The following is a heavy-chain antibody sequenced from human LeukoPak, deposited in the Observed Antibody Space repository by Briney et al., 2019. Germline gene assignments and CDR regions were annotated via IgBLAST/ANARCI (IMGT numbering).Heavy chain of an antibody. CDR1: GFTFSSYA. D-gene: IGHD6-13*01. Sequence: GGSLRLSCAASGFTFSSYAMSWVRQAPGKGLEWVSAISGSGGSTYYADSVKGRFTISRDNSKNTLYLQMNSLRAEDTAVYYCAKGLWSSWYPTSTTFDYWGQGTLVTVSS. V-gene: IGHV3-23*01. J-gene: IGHJ4*02. CDR3: AKGLWSSWYPTSTTFDY. CDR2: ISGSGGST.